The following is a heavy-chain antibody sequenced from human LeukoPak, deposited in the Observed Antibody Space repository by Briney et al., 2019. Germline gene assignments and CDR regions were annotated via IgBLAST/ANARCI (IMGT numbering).Heavy chain of an antibody. CDR3: ARGHGTH. D-gene: IGHD1-26*01. CDR1: GGSISSYY. Sequence: KPSETLSLTCTVSGGSISSYYWSWIRQPPGKGLEWIGYIYYSGSTNYNPSLKSRVTISVDTSKNQFSLKLSSVTAADTAVYYCARGHGTHWGQGTLVTVSS. CDR2: IYYSGST. V-gene: IGHV4-59*01. J-gene: IGHJ4*02.